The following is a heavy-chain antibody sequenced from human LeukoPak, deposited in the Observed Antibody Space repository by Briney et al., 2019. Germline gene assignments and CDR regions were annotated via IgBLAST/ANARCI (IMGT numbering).Heavy chain of an antibody. V-gene: IGHV4-4*09. D-gene: IGHD1-26*01. CDR2: IYTSGST. Sequence: SETLSLTCTVSGGSISSYYWSWIRQPPGKGLEWIGYIYTSGSTNYNPSLKSRVTISVDTSKNQFSLKLSSVTAADTAVYYRARYSGSYGHAYWGQGTLVTVSS. J-gene: IGHJ4*02. CDR3: ARYSGSYGHAY. CDR1: GGSISSYY.